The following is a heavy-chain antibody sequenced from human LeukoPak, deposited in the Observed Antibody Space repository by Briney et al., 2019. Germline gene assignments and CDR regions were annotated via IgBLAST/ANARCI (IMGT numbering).Heavy chain of an antibody. CDR2: IKQDGSEI. V-gene: IGHV3-7*01. Sequence: PGGSLRLSCAASGFTFSNFWVSWVRQVPGEGLEWVANIKQDGSEIHYVDSVKGRFTISRDNAQNSLYLHMHSVRAEDTAVYYCTRDRQGSGIYSTDYWGRGTLVTVSS. J-gene: IGHJ4*02. CDR3: TRDRQGSGIYSTDY. D-gene: IGHD3-10*01. CDR1: GFTFSNFW.